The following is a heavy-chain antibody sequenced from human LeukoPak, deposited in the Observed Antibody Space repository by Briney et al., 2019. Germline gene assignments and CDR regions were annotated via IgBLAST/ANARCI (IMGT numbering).Heavy chain of an antibody. V-gene: IGHV5-51*01. D-gene: IGHD6-19*01. CDR3: ARRVAVAGTYYFDY. Sequence: GESLKISCKGSGYTFTRYWIGWVRQMPGKGLEWMGIIYPADSDTRYSPSFQGQVTISADKSISTAYLQWRSLKASDTAMYYCARRVAVAGTYYFDYWGQGTLVTVSS. CDR2: IYPADSDT. CDR1: GYTFTRYW. J-gene: IGHJ4*02.